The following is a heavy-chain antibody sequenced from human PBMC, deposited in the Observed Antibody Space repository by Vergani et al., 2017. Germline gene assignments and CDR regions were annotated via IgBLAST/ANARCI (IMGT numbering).Heavy chain of an antibody. J-gene: IGHJ6*03. V-gene: IGHV3-53*01. CDR1: GFTVSSNY. Sequence: EVQLVESGGGLIQPGGSLRLSCAASGFTVSSNYMSWVRQAPGKGLEWVSVIYSGGSTYYADSVKGRFTIARDKSKNTLYLQMNSLRAEDTAVYYCARVVRAVRYYYYYDMDVWGKGTTVTVSS. CDR3: ARVVRAVRYYYYYDMDV. D-gene: IGHD3-10*02. CDR2: IYSGGST.